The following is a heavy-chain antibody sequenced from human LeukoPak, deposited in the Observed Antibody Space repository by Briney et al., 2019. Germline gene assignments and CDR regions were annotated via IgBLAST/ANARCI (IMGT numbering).Heavy chain of an antibody. Sequence: SDTLSPTCAVSVGPISSGNCWGWVGQPPGQGLEWRGEIYHSGSTNYNPSLKSRVTISVDTSKNQFSLKLSSVTAADTAVYYCARHGIPDLYCSSTSCYAGNWFDPWGQGTLVTVSS. J-gene: IGHJ5*02. CDR1: VGPISSGNC. D-gene: IGHD2-2*01. V-gene: IGHV4-4*02. CDR3: ARHGIPDLYCSSTSCYAGNWFDP. CDR2: IYHSGST.